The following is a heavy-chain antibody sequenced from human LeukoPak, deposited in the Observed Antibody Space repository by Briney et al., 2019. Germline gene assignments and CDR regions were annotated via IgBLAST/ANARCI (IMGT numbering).Heavy chain of an antibody. Sequence: SETLSFTGTGSGGSISSYYWSWIRQPPGKGLVGIGYIYYSGSTNYNHSLKSRVTISVDASKNQLSLKLSSVTAADTAVYYCAREVPYSSSSGGYYYYYYMDVWGKGTTVTVSS. CDR3: AREVPYSSSSGGYYYYYYMDV. CDR2: IYYSGST. CDR1: GGSISSYY. J-gene: IGHJ6*03. V-gene: IGHV4-59*01. D-gene: IGHD6-6*01.